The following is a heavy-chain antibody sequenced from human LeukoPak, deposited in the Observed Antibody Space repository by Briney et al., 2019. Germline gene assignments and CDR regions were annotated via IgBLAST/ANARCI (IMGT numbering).Heavy chain of an antibody. CDR3: ARLGQYSSSWYYFDY. CDR1: GGSISSYY. D-gene: IGHD6-13*01. CDR2: IYYSGST. Sequence: SETLSLTCTVSGGSISSYYWSWIRQPPGKGLEWIGYIYYSGSTNYNPSLKSRVTISVDTSKNQFSLKLSSVTAADTAVYYCARLGQYSSSWYYFDYWGQGTLVTVSS. J-gene: IGHJ4*02. V-gene: IGHV4-59*01.